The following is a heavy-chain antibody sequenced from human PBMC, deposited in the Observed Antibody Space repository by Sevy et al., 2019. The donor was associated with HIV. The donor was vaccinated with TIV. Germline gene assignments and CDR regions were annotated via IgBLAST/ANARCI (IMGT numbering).Heavy chain of an antibody. CDR1: GFTFNSYA. CDR2: ISHSGDST. J-gene: IGHJ4*02. D-gene: IGHD3-3*01. Sequence: GGSLRLSCTSSGFTFNSYAMNWVRQAPGKGLEWVSTISHSGDSTYYADSVKGRFTISRDNSENTLYRQMNSLRAEDTALYYCAGRKVGDFWSGSIRGPWAGGPIFDYWGQGTLVTVSS. V-gene: IGHV3-23*01. CDR3: AGRKVGDFWSGSIRGPWAGGPIFDY.